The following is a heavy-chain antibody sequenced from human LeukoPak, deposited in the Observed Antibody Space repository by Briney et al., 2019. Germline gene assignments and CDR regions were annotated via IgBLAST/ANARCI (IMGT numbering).Heavy chain of an antibody. V-gene: IGHV4-34*01. CDR3: ARRAPVPAAIPGYYGMDV. CDR1: GGSFSGYY. J-gene: IGHJ6*02. Sequence: SETLSLTCAVYGGSFSGYYWSWIRQPPGKGLEWIGEINHSGSTNYNPSLKSRVTISVDTSKNQFSLKLSSVTAADTAVYYRARRAPVPAAIPGYYGMDVWGQGTTVTVSS. CDR2: INHSGST. D-gene: IGHD2-2*01.